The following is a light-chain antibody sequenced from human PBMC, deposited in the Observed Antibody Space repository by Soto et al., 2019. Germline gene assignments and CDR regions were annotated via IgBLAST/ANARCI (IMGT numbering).Light chain of an antibody. J-gene: IGKJ1*01. Sequence: EIVLTQSPGTLSLSPGERATLSCRSSQSVSSNYLAWYQQKPGQAPRLLVYGASSRATGIPDRFSGIGSGTDFTLTIRRLETEDFAVYYCQQYGSSYTWTFGQGTKVDIK. V-gene: IGKV3-20*01. CDR1: QSVSSNY. CDR3: QQYGSSYTWT. CDR2: GAS.